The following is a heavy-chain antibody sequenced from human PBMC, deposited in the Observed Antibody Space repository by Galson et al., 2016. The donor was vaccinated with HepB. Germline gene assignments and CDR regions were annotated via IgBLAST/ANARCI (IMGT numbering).Heavy chain of an antibody. CDR2: IYPGNFDT. CDR3: ARHVASSRWLNFDY. D-gene: IGHD6-13*01. Sequence: QSGAEVKKPGESLKISCQSSGYSFSNYWIGWVRQMPGKGLEYLGIIYPGNFDTRYSPSFQGQVTISADRSISTADLQWNSLKASDTAMYYCARHVASSRWLNFDYWGQGTLVTVSS. V-gene: IGHV5-51*01. J-gene: IGHJ4*02. CDR1: GYSFSNYW.